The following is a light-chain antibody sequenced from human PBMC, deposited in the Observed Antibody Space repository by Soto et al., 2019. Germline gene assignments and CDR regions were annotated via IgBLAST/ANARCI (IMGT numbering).Light chain of an antibody. Sequence: DIHMTQSPSTLAPSVVLIVTITCLASQSISSWLAWYQQKPGKAPKLLTYDASSLESGVPSRFSGSGSGTEFTLTPSSLQPDDFATYYCLQDYSYPWTFGQGTKVDIK. CDR1: QSISSW. V-gene: IGKV1-5*01. CDR2: DAS. J-gene: IGKJ1*01. CDR3: LQDYSYPWT.